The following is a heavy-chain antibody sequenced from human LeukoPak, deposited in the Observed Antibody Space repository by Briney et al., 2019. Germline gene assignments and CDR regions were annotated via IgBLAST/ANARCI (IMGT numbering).Heavy chain of an antibody. CDR1: GFTFSSYG. D-gene: IGHD6-13*01. J-gene: IGHJ3*02. Sequence: GTLRLSCAASGFTFSSYGMSWVRQAPGKGLEWVSAISGSGGSTYYADSVKGRFTISRDNSKNTLYLQMNSLRAEDTAVYYCAKGLIAAAGTKAFDTWGQGTMVTVSS. CDR3: AKGLIAAAGTKAFDT. V-gene: IGHV3-23*01. CDR2: ISGSGGST.